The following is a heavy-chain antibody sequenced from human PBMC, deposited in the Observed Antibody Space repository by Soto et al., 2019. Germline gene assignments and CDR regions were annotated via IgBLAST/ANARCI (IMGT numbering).Heavy chain of an antibody. V-gene: IGHV1-18*01. D-gene: IGHD2-15*01. CDR3: ARDLLAAPDS. CDR2: INPYNGNT. J-gene: IGHJ5*01. CDR1: GYTFTSYV. Sequence: ALVKVSCKASGYTFTSYVISWVRQAPGQGLEWMGWINPYNGNTDFAQKLQGRVTMTRNTSMSTAYMELSSLRSEDTAVYYCARDLLAAPDSWGQGPLVTVSS.